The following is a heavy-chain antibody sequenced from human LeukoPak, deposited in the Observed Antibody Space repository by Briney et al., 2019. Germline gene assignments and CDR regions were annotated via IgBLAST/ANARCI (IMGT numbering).Heavy chain of an antibody. Sequence: KPSETLSLTCTVSGGSISSSTYYWGWIRQPPGKGLEWIGSTYYSGSTYYNPSLKSRVTISVDTSKNQFSLKLSSVTAADTAVYYCARDAGTSYYYYYGMDVWGQGTTVTVSS. D-gene: IGHD3/OR15-3a*01. CDR3: ARDAGTSYYYYYGMDV. V-gene: IGHV4-39*02. CDR1: GGSISSSTYY. J-gene: IGHJ6*02. CDR2: TYYSGST.